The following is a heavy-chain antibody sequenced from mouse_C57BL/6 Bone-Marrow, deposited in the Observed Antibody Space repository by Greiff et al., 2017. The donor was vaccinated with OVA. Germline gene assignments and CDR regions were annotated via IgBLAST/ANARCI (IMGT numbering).Heavy chain of an antibody. CDR2: ISDGGSYT. CDR3: ARRYGSSPYAMDY. CDR1: GFTFSSYA. D-gene: IGHD1-1*01. J-gene: IGHJ4*01. V-gene: IGHV5-4*03. Sequence: EVMLVESGGGLVKPGGSLKLSCAASGFTFSSYAMSWVRQTPEKRLEWVATISDGGSYTYYPDNVKGRFTISRDNAKNNQYLQMSHLKSEDTAMYYCARRYGSSPYAMDYWGQGTSVTVSS.